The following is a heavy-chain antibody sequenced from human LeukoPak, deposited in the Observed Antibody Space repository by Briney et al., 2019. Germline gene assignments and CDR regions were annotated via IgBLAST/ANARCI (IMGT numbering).Heavy chain of an antibody. CDR2: IYSGGST. D-gene: IGHD3-10*01. CDR1: GFTVSSNY. Sequence: GGSLRLSCAASGFTVSSNYMSWVRQAPGKGLEWVSVIYSGGSTYYADSVKGRFTISRDNSKNTLYLQMNSLRAEDTAVYYCAREAMVRGVNKYYFDYWGQGTLVTVSS. CDR3: AREAMVRGVNKYYFDY. J-gene: IGHJ4*02. V-gene: IGHV3-66*01.